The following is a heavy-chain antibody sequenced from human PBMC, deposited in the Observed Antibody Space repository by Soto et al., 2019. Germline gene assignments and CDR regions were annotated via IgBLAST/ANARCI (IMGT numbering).Heavy chain of an antibody. V-gene: IGHV1-24*01. J-gene: IGHJ5*02. D-gene: IGHD3-10*01. CDR2: FDPEDGET. Sequence: ASVKVSCKVSGYTLTELSMHWVRQAPGKGXEWMGGFDPEDGETIYAQKFQGRVTMTEDTSTDTAYMELSSLRSEDTAVYYCATEYYYGSGSYYMNWFDPWGQGTLVTVSS. CDR3: ATEYYYGSGSYYMNWFDP. CDR1: GYTLTELS.